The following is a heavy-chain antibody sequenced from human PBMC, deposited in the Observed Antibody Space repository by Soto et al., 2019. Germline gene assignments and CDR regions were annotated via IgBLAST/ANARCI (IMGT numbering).Heavy chain of an antibody. Sequence: EVQLVESGGGLVKPGGSLRLSCTASGFTFSSYNMNWVRQAPGKGLEWVSYISTWSSYSFYADSVKGRFTISRDNSENSLYLQLDSLRDEDPAVYYCARASHDYGALDYWGQGALVTVSS. CDR1: GFTFSSYN. V-gene: IGHV3-21*02. CDR2: ISTWSSYS. CDR3: ARASHDYGALDY. D-gene: IGHD4-17*01. J-gene: IGHJ4*02.